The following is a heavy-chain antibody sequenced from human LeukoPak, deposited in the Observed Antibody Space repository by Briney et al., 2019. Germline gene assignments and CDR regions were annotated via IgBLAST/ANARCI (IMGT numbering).Heavy chain of an antibody. Sequence: GSLTLSCAVSGFTFSRYWMNWVRQAPGKGLEWVASIRMDGVEKTYVDSVKGRFTISRDNTYNSLYLQMSSLRVEDTAVYFCARDGAPPGLYFDLWGRGTLVTVSS. CDR3: ARDGAPPGLYFDL. J-gene: IGHJ4*01. V-gene: IGHV3-7*01. D-gene: IGHD6-13*01. CDR2: IRMDGVEK. CDR1: GFTFSRYW.